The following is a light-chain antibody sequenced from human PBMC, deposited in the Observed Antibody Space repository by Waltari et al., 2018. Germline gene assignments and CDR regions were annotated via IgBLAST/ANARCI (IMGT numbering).Light chain of an antibody. CDR3: SSYTGSNSFV. CDR1: SDDIGAFDY. Sequence: QSPLTQPASVSGSPGQSITISCTGASDDIGAFDYVSWYQQHPGKAPKPIIYDVTTRPSGVSSLFSGSKSANTASLTISGLQAEDEADYFCSSYTGSNSFVFGSGTMITVL. CDR2: DVT. V-gene: IGLV2-14*03. J-gene: IGLJ1*01.